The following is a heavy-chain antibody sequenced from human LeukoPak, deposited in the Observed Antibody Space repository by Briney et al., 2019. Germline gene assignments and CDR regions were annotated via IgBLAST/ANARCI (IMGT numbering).Heavy chain of an antibody. CDR2: ISGSGGST. CDR3: AKRSRITIFGVSHGAFDY. D-gene: IGHD3-3*01. Sequence: GGSLRLSCAASGFTFSSYAMSWVRRAPGKGLEWVSAISGSGGSTYYADSVKGRFTISRDNSKNTLYLQMNSLRAEDTAVYYCAKRSRITIFGVSHGAFDYWGQGTLVTVSS. J-gene: IGHJ4*02. CDR1: GFTFSSYA. V-gene: IGHV3-23*01.